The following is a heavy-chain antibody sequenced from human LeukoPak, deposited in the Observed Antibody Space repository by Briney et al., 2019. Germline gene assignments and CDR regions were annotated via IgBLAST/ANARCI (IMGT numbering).Heavy chain of an antibody. CDR3: ARDPADGYNSAFDI. J-gene: IGHJ3*02. CDR2: MRRDGNEI. CDR1: GFTFSTYW. V-gene: IGHV3-7*03. Sequence: GGSLRLSCSASGFTFSTYWMSWVRQAPGKGLEWVANMRRDGNEIYYLDSVRGRFTISRDNAKNSLYLQMNSLRAEDTAVYYCARDPADGYNSAFDIWGQGTMVTVSS. D-gene: IGHD5-24*01.